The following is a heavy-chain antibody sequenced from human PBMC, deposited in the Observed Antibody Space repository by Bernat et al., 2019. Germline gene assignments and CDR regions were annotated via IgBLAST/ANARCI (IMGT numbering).Heavy chain of an antibody. CDR3: TTRVPYGSGSYRVDY. D-gene: IGHD3-10*01. CDR1: GFTFSNAW. Sequence: EVQLVESGGGLVKPGGSLRLSCAASGFTFSNAWMNCVRQAPGKGLEWVGRIKSKTDGGTTDYAAPVQGRFTISTDDSKNTLYLQMNSLKTEDTAVYYCTTRVPYGSGSYRVDYWGQGTLVTVSS. J-gene: IGHJ4*02. CDR2: IKSKTDGGTT. V-gene: IGHV3-15*07.